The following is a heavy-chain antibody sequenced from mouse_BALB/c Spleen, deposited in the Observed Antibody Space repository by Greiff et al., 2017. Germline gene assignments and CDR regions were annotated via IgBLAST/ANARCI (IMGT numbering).Heavy chain of an antibody. CDR1: GFTFSSFG. J-gene: IGHJ4*01. D-gene: IGHD2-14*01. CDR3: ARLRYDAMDY. CDR2: ISSGSSTI. Sequence: EVMLVESGGGLVQPGGSRKLSCAASGFTFSSFGMHWVRQAPEKGLEWVAYISSGSSTIYYADTVKGRFTISRDNPKNTLFLQMTSLRSEDTAMYYCARLRYDAMDYWGQGTSVTVSS. V-gene: IGHV5-17*02.